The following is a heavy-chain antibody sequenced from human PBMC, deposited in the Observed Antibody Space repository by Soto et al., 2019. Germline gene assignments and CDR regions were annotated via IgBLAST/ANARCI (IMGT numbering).Heavy chain of an antibody. CDR2: ISAYNGNT. CDR3: ARDWRYDSSGYYYYYYGMDV. CDR1: GGTFTSYG. J-gene: IGHJ6*02. Sequence: ASVKVSCKASGGTFTSYGISWVRQAPGQGLEWMGWISAYNGNTNYAQKLQGRVTMTTDTSTSTAYMELRSLRSDDTAVYYCARDWRYDSSGYYYYYYGMDVWGQGTTVTVSS. D-gene: IGHD3-22*01. V-gene: IGHV1-18*01.